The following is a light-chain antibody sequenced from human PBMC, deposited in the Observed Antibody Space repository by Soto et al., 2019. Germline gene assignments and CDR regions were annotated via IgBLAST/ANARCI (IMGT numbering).Light chain of an antibody. J-gene: IGLJ1*01. CDR3: SSYRTGGPFV. CDR2: EVS. Sequence: QTVVTQPASVSGSPGQSIAISCTGTSSDVGGYNYVSWYQQLPGKAPKLLISEVSNRPSGVSHRFSGSKSGNTASLTISGLKAEDEADYYCSSYRTGGPFVFGTGTKLTVL. V-gene: IGLV2-14*01. CDR1: SSDVGGYNY.